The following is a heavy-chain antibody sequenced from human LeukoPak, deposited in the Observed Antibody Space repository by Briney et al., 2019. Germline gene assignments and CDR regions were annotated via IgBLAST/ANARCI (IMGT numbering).Heavy chain of an antibody. Sequence: PSQTLSLTCTVSGGSISSTSSYWGWIRQPPGTGLEWIGSIYYSGSTYYNPSLKSRVTISVDTSKNQFSLRLSSVTAADTAVYYCARLGSASLDYWGQGTLVTVSS. CDR3: ARLGSASLDY. CDR2: IYYSGST. V-gene: IGHV4-39*01. CDR1: GGSISSTSSY. J-gene: IGHJ4*02. D-gene: IGHD3-10*01.